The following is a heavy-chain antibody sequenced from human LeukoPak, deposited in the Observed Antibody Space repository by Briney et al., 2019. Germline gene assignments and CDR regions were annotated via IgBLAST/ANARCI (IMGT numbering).Heavy chain of an antibody. CDR2: IRSKAYGGTT. CDR1: GFTFGDYA. CDR3: TFYYYDSSGYYTGRYFDY. Sequence: GGSLRLSCTASGFTFGDYAMSWVRQAPGKGLEWVGFIRSKAYGGTTEYAASVKGRFTISRDDSKSIAYLQMNSLKTEDTAVYYCTFYYYDSSGYYTGRYFDYWGQGTLVTVSS. V-gene: IGHV3-49*04. D-gene: IGHD3-22*01. J-gene: IGHJ4*02.